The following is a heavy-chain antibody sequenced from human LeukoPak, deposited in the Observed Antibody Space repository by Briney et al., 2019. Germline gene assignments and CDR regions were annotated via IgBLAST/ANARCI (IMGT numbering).Heavy chain of an antibody. CDR2: IYYSGTT. CDR1: GGSITRSSYH. D-gene: IGHD3-22*01. CDR3: ARTYYHISGYLPWYYNYYMDV. V-gene: IGHV4-39*07. Sequence: PSETLSLTCTVSGGSITRSSYHWGWIRQPPGKGLEWIGSIYYSGTTYYNPSLKSRVTILVDTSKNQFSLRLSSVNAADTAVYYCARTYYHISGYLPWYYNYYMDVWGKGTAVTVSS. J-gene: IGHJ6*03.